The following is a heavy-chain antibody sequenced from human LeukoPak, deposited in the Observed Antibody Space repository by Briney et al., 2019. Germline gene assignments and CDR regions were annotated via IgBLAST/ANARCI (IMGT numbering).Heavy chain of an antibody. V-gene: IGHV3-23*01. CDR2: ISGSDGST. CDR1: GFTFSSYG. D-gene: IGHD2-15*01. J-gene: IGHJ4*02. CDR3: ANGGKYCSGGSCSGGADY. Sequence: GGSLRLSCAASGFTFSSYGMSWVRQAPGKGLEWVSAISGSDGSTYYADSVKGRFTISRDNSKNTLYLQMNSLRAEDTAVYYCANGGKYCSGGSCSGGADYWGQGTLVTVSS.